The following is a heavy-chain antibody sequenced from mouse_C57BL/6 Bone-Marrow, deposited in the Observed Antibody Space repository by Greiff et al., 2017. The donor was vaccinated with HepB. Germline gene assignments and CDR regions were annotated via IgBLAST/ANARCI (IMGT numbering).Heavy chain of an antibody. CDR2: INPSTGGT. Sequence: EVQLQQSGPELVKPGASVKISCKASGYSFTGYYMNWVKQSPEKSLEWIGEINPSTGGTTYNQKFKAKATLTVDKSSSTAYMQLKSLTSEDSAVYYCARGGYGNLDYWGQGTTLTVSS. D-gene: IGHD2-1*01. J-gene: IGHJ2*01. V-gene: IGHV1-42*01. CDR3: ARGGYGNLDY. CDR1: GYSFTGYY.